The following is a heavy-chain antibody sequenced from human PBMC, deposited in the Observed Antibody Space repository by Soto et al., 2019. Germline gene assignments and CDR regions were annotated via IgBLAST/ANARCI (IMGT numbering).Heavy chain of an antibody. V-gene: IGHV3-48*01. J-gene: IGHJ3*01. CDR3: ARDQLYYNDISGRPLNAFDV. Sequence: GGSLRLSCAASGFTFRNYGMNWVRQAPGKGLEWVSYIGLGSSTKYYADSVEGRFTISRDNAKNSLYLQMNSLRAEDTAVYYCARDQLYYNDISGRPLNAFDVWGQGTMVTVS. CDR2: IGLGSSTK. D-gene: IGHD3-22*01. CDR1: GFTFRNYG.